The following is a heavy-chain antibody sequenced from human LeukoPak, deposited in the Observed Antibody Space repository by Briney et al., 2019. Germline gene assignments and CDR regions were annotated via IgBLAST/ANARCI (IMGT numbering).Heavy chain of an antibody. CDR2: IDIDGSTT. CDR3: VRDRDGYNY. Sequence: GGSLRLSCTASGFTFSNSLMHWVRQVPGKGLVWVARIDIDGSTTHYADSVKGRFTISRDNAKNTLYLQMNILRAEDTAVYYCVRDRDGYNYWGQGTLVTVSS. J-gene: IGHJ4*02. V-gene: IGHV3-74*01. CDR1: GFTFSNSL. D-gene: IGHD5-24*01.